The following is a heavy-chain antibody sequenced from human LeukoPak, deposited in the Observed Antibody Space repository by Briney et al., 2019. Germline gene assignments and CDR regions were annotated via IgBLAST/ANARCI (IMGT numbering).Heavy chain of an antibody. D-gene: IGHD1-26*01. V-gene: IGHV1-2*06. CDR1: GYTFTGYY. CDR2: INPNSGGT. J-gene: IGHJ4*02. Sequence: ASVKVSCKASGYTFTGYYMHWVRQAPGQGLEWMGRINPNSGGTNYAQKFQGRVTMTRDTSISTAYMELSRLRSDGTAVYYCARDPYFKGSSNFDYWGQGTLVTVSS. CDR3: ARDPYFKGSSNFDY.